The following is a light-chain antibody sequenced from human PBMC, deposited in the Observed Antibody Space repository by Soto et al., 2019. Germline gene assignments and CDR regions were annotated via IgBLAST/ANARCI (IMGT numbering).Light chain of an antibody. CDR1: QSIDTY. CDR2: EAS. Sequence: DIVLTLSPATLSLSPCERATLSCRASQSIDTYLAWYQQKPGQAPRLLIYEASNRATGIPARFSGSGSETDFTLTISSLEPEDFAVYYCQHCRNWVAFGGGTKVDIK. V-gene: IGKV3-11*01. CDR3: QHCRNWVA. J-gene: IGKJ4*01.